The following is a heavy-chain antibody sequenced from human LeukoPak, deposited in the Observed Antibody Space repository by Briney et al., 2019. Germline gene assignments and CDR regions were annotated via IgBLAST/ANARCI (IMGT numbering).Heavy chain of an antibody. CDR2: IYSSDNT. D-gene: IGHD5-18*01. J-gene: IGHJ5*02. CDR1: GGSIRSYL. V-gene: IGHV4-4*07. CDR3: ARRVEYNYGFRFDP. Sequence: SETLSLTCTVSGGSIRSYLWNWIRQPAGKVLEWIGHIYSSDNTSYNPSLKSRVTMSVDTSKNQFSLKLTSVTAADTAVYYCARRVEYNYGFRFDPWGQGTLVTVSS.